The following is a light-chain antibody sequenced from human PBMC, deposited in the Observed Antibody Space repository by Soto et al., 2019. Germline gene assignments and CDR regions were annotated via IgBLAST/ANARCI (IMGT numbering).Light chain of an antibody. V-gene: IGKV3-20*01. Sequence: EIVLTQSPGTLSLSPGERATLSGRASQSVSSDYLAWYQQKPGQAPRLLLYGASNRATGIPDRFSGSGSGTDFTLTISRLEPEDFAVYSCQQYGSSPYTFGQGTKLEI. CDR1: QSVSSDY. J-gene: IGKJ2*01. CDR3: QQYGSSPYT. CDR2: GAS.